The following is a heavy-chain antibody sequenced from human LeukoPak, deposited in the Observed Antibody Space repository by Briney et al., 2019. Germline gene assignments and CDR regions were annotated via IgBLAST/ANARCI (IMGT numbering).Heavy chain of an antibody. D-gene: IGHD6-19*01. CDR1: GFTFSSYW. V-gene: IGHV3-7*01. Sequence: GGSLRLSCAASGFTFSSYWMSWVRQAPGKGLEWVANIKQDGSEKYYVDSVKGRFTISRDNAKNSLYLQMNSLRAKDTAVYYCAKVEYDIGWYFDYWGQGTLVTVSS. CDR3: AKVEYDIGWYFDY. J-gene: IGHJ4*02. CDR2: IKQDGSEK.